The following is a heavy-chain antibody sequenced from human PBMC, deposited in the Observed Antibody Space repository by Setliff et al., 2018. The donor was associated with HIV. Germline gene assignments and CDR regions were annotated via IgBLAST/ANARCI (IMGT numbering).Heavy chain of an antibody. Sequence: SETLSLTCTVFGASVGSGSHYWSWIRQPPGKGLEYIGYINYSWRTTYNPSLKSRVSMLIDTSKNQFSLRLSSVTAADTAVYYCARDPPGHGDSNDYWGQGTLVTVSS. J-gene: IGHJ4*02. D-gene: IGHD4-17*01. V-gene: IGHV4-61*01. CDR2: INYSWRT. CDR3: ARDPPGHGDSNDY. CDR1: GASVGSGSHY.